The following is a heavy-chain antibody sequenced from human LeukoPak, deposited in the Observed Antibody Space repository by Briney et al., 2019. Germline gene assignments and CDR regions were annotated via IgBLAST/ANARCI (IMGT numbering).Heavy chain of an antibody. V-gene: IGHV3-33*01. CDR3: ARDDILSDENGFDM. CDR1: GFTFSSYG. CDR2: IGSDGRNK. Sequence: GGSLRLSCDASGFTFSSYGIHWVRQTPAKGLEWVAVIGSDGRNKFYADSVTGRFSVSRDNSKNTLFLQMNSLRAEDTGVYFCARDDILSDENGFDMWAEGQWSPSPQ. J-gene: IGHJ3*02. D-gene: IGHD3-9*01.